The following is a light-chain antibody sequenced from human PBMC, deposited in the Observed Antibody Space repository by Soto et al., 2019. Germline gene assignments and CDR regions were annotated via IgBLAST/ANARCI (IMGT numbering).Light chain of an antibody. Sequence: QSALTQPASVSGSPGQPITISCTGTSSDVGGYNYVSWYQQHPGKAPKVMIYDVSNRPSGVSNRFSGSKSGNTASLTISALQAEDEADYYCGSYTTSSTLYVFGTGTKVTVL. J-gene: IGLJ1*01. CDR2: DVS. CDR3: GSYTTSSTLYV. CDR1: SSDVGGYNY. V-gene: IGLV2-14*01.